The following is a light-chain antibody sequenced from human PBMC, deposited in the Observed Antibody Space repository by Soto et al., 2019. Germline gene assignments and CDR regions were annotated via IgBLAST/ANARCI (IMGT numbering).Light chain of an antibody. CDR3: AAWDDSLSGSYV. CDR2: RNN. Sequence: QSVLTQPPSASGTPGQRVTISCSGSSSNIGSNYVYWYPQLPGTAPKLLIYRNNQLPSGVPDRFSGSKSGTPASLAISALRYEDEADYYCAAWDDSLSGSYVFGTGTKLTVL. CDR1: SSNIGSNY. J-gene: IGLJ1*01. V-gene: IGLV1-47*01.